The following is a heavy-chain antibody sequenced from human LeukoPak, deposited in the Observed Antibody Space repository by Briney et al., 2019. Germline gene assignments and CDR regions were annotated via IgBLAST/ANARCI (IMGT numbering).Heavy chain of an antibody. Sequence: GGSLRLSCAASGFTFSSYGMHWVRQAPGKGLEWVAVISYDGSNKYYADSVKGRFTISRDNSKNTLYLQMNSLRAEDTAVYYCAKDRWGGTAFAYWGQGTLVTVSP. D-gene: IGHD3-10*01. CDR1: GFTFSSYG. CDR2: ISYDGSNK. V-gene: IGHV3-30*18. J-gene: IGHJ4*02. CDR3: AKDRWGGTAFAY.